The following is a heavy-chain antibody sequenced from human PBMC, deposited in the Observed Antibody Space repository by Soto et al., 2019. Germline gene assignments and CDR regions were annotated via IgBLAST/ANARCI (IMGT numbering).Heavy chain of an antibody. Sequence: QVQLVESGGGVVQTGRSLRLSCAPSGFSFSDFGMHWVRQAPGKGLEWLAAISHDGSNQYYGDSVKGRFSISRDHSNNRLYLQMNNLKVEDSAIYFCAKETRSRAVTATRVNGMDVWGQGTTVTVSS. CDR1: GFSFSDFG. CDR2: ISHDGSNQ. CDR3: AKETRSRAVTATRVNGMDV. J-gene: IGHJ6*02. V-gene: IGHV3-30*18. D-gene: IGHD2-21*02.